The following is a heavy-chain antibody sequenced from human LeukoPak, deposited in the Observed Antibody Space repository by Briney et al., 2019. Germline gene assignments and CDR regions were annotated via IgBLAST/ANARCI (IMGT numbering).Heavy chain of an antibody. CDR3: AKQYSSGWYLGYFDY. CDR2: ISGSGGST. J-gene: IGHJ4*02. CDR1: GFTFSTYA. Sequence: GGSLRLSCAASGFTFSTYAMSWVRQAPGKGLEWVSLISGSGGSTYYADSVKGRFTISRDNSNNTLYLQMNSLRAEDTAVYYCAKQYSSGWYLGYFDYWGQGTLVTVSS. V-gene: IGHV3-23*01. D-gene: IGHD6-19*01.